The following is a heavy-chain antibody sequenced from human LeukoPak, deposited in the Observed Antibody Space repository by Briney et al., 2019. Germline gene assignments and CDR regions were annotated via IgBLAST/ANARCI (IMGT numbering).Heavy chain of an antibody. J-gene: IGHJ5*02. V-gene: IGHV1-46*01. CDR2: IDPSGGST. D-gene: IGHD3-22*01. Sequence: ASVKVSCKSSGYTFTSYYMHWVRQAPGQGLEWMGMIDPSGGSTDYAQNFQGRVTMTRDTSTRTVHMELISLRSEDTAVYYCATEGSRGHGSGYSWFDPWGQGTLVTVSS. CDR3: ATEGSRGHGSGYSWFDP. CDR1: GYTFTSYY.